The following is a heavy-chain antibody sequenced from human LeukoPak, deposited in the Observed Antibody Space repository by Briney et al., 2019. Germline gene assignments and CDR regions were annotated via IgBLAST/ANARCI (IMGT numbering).Heavy chain of an antibody. J-gene: IGHJ4*02. CDR2: IDPSDSYT. Sequence: GESLQISCQGSGYSFTSYWISWVRQMPGKGLEWMGRIDPSDSYTNYSPSFQGHVTISADKSISTAYLQWSSLKASDTAMYYCARHGEDSNLRTPFGYWGQGTLVTVSS. CDR3: ARHGEDSNLRTPFGY. D-gene: IGHD4-11*01. V-gene: IGHV5-10-1*01. CDR1: GYSFTSYW.